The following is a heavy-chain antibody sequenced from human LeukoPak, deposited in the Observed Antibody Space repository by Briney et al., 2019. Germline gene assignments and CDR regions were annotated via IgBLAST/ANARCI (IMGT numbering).Heavy chain of an antibody. Sequence: SETLSLTCTVSGGSISSYYWSWIRQPAGKGLEWIGRIYTSGSTNYNPSLKSRVTISVDTSKNQFSLKLSSVTAADTAVYYCARENIVVVPAAIEVEGVFDYWGQGALVTVSS. CDR3: ARENIVVVPAAIEVEGVFDY. V-gene: IGHV4-4*07. CDR2: IYTSGST. D-gene: IGHD2-2*01. CDR1: GGSISSYY. J-gene: IGHJ4*02.